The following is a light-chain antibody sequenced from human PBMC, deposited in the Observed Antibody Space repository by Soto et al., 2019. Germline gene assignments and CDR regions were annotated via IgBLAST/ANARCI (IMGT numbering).Light chain of an antibody. CDR2: AAS. Sequence: EIVLTQSPGTLSLSPGERATLSCRASQSVSSSYLAWYQQRPGPAPRLLIYAASSSATAIPDRFSGSGSGTEFTLTISRLEPEDFAVYYCQHYANSPPVFTFGPGTKVEI. CDR1: QSVSSSY. J-gene: IGKJ3*01. V-gene: IGKV3-20*01. CDR3: QHYANSPPVFT.